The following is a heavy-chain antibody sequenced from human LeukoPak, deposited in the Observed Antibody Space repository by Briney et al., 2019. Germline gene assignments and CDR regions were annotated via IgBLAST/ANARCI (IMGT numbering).Heavy chain of an antibody. V-gene: IGHV3-30*03. D-gene: IGHD1-26*01. Sequence: GGSLRLSCAASGFTFSSYGMHWVRQAPGKGLEWVAVISYDGSNKYYADSVKGRFTISRDNSKNTLYLQMNSLRAEDSALYYCTRDMQGSRLYLVGSQNDWGQGTLVTVSS. CDR1: GFTFSSYG. CDR3: TRDMQGSRLYLVGSQND. J-gene: IGHJ4*02. CDR2: ISYDGSNK.